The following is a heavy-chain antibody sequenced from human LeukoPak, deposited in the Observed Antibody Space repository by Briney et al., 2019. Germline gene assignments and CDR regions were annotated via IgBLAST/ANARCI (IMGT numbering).Heavy chain of an antibody. CDR1: GFTFSSYS. CDR2: IRRSTSYI. V-gene: IGHV3-21*01. CDR3: ARDGTDYDSSGYSSWKETFDY. Sequence: GGSLRLSCAASGFTFSSYSMNWVRQAPGKGLEWVSSIRRSTSYIYYADSVKGRFTISRDNAKNSLYLQMNSLRAEDTAVYYCARDGTDYDSSGYSSWKETFDYWGQGTLVTVSS. J-gene: IGHJ4*02. D-gene: IGHD3-22*01.